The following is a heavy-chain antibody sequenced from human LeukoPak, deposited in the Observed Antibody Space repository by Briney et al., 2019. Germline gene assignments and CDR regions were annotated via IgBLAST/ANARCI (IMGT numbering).Heavy chain of an antibody. CDR2: INSDGNST. CDR3: ARDPSNGWYLKGWFDP. CDR1: GFTFSSYW. Sequence: GGSLRLSCAASGFTFSSYWMHWVRQAPGKGLVWVSRINSDGNSTNYADSVKGRFTISRDNAKNSLYLQMNSLRAEDTAVYYCARDPSNGWYLKGWFDPWGQGTLVTVSS. D-gene: IGHD6-19*01. J-gene: IGHJ5*02. V-gene: IGHV3-74*01.